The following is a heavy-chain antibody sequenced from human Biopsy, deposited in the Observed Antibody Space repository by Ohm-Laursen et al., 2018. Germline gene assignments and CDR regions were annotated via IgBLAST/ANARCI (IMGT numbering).Heavy chain of an antibody. CDR2: LNPVSGNS. CDR1: GYTFTSYD. D-gene: IGHD1-7*01. CDR3: GRAVRNQLLTDP. J-gene: IGHJ5*02. V-gene: IGHV1-8*01. Sequence: ASVKVSCKVSGYTFTSYDITWVRQASGQGPEWIGWLNPVSGNSNFGQKFRGRVTVTSDTSISTAYMELSGLISDDTATYYCGRAVRNQLLTDPWGQGTLVTVTS.